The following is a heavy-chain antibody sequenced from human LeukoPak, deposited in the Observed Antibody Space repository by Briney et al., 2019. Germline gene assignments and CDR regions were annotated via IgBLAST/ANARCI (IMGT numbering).Heavy chain of an antibody. CDR1: GDSISSYY. Sequence: SETLSLTCTVSGDSISSYYWSWIWQPPGKGLEWIGYIYYSGSTNYNPSLKSRVTISVDTSKNQFSLKLSSVTAADTAVYYCAGEITGTYGGYYYYGMDVWGQGTTVTVSS. CDR2: IYYSGST. V-gene: IGHV4-59*01. CDR3: AGEITGTYGGYYYYGMDV. J-gene: IGHJ6*02. D-gene: IGHD1-26*01.